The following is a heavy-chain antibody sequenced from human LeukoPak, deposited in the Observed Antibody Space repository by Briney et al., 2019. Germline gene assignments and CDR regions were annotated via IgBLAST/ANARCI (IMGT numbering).Heavy chain of an antibody. CDR1: GYTFTNYD. D-gene: IGHD1-26*01. CDR2: MNPNSGNT. CDR3: ARGIAGATKGGWFDT. Sequence: ASVKVSCKASGYTFTNYDINWVRQATGQGLEWMGWMNPNSGNTGYAQKFQGRVTMTRNTSISTAYMELSSLISEDTALYYCARGIAGATKGGWFDTWGQGTPVTVSS. J-gene: IGHJ5*02. V-gene: IGHV1-8*01.